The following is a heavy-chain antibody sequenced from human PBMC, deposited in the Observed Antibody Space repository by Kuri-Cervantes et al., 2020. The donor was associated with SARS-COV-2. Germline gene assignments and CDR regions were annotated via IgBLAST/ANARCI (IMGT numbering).Heavy chain of an antibody. CDR2: ISWDGGST. D-gene: IGHD2-8*02. Sequence: GESLKISCAASGFTFTTYAMRWVRQAPRKGLEWVSLISWDGGSTYYADSVKGRFTISRDNSKNSLYLQMNSLRAEDTALYYCAKDRDLVLDYWGQGTLVTVSS. CDR1: GFTFTTYA. J-gene: IGHJ4*02. CDR3: AKDRDLVLDY. V-gene: IGHV3-43D*03.